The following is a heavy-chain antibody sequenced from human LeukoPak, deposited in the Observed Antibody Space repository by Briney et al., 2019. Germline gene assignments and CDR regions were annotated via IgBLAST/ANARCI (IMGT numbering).Heavy chain of an antibody. CDR2: IRSKAYGGTT. Sequence: GGSLRLSCTASGFTFGDYAMSWVRQAPGKGLELVGFIRSKAYGGTTEYAASVKGRFTISRDDSKSIAYLQMNSLKTEDTAVYHCTRNTIFGVVIEKYYFDYWGQGTLVTVSS. CDR3: TRNTIFGVVIEKYYFDY. V-gene: IGHV3-49*04. J-gene: IGHJ4*02. D-gene: IGHD3-3*01. CDR1: GFTFGDYA.